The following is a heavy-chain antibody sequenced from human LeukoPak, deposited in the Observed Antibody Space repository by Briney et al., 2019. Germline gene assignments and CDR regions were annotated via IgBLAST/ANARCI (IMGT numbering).Heavy chain of an antibody. Sequence: PGGSLRLSCAASGFTFSSYAMSWVRQAPGKGLEWVSAISGSGGSTYYADPVKGRFTISRDNSKNTLYLQMNSLRAEDTAVYYCVRRRRYFDWLPQAGDAFDIWGQGTMVTVSS. CDR2: ISGSGGST. CDR1: GFTFSSYA. V-gene: IGHV3-23*01. CDR3: VRRRRYFDWLPQAGDAFDI. D-gene: IGHD3-9*01. J-gene: IGHJ3*02.